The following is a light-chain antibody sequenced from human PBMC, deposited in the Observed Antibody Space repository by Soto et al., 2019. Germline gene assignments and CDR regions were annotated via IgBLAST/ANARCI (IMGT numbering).Light chain of an antibody. CDR3: QQYGNSLWT. CDR1: QSVTSNY. V-gene: IGKV3-20*01. CDR2: GAS. Sequence: EAVLTQSPGTLSLSTWERATLSCRASQSVTSNYLAWDQKKPGQAPRLLIVGASSRATGIPDRFSGSGSGTDFTLTISRLEPEDFAVYYCQQYGNSLWTFGQGTKVDIK. J-gene: IGKJ1*01.